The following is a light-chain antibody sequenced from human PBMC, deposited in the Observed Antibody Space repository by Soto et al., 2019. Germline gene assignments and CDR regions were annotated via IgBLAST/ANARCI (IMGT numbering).Light chain of an antibody. CDR3: CSYAGDNTDG. J-gene: IGLJ2*01. CDR2: EGS. V-gene: IGLV2-23*01. Sequence: QSALTQPASVSGSPGQSITISCTGTSSDVGTYNLVSWYQQLPGEAPKLMIDEGSKRPSGTSNRFSGSKSGNTASLTISGLQAEDDADYYCCSYAGDNTDGFGAGTKLTVL. CDR1: SSDVGTYNL.